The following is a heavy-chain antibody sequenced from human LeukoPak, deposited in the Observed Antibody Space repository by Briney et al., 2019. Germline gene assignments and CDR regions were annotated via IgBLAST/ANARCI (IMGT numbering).Heavy chain of an antibody. J-gene: IGHJ4*02. V-gene: IGHV5-51*01. D-gene: IGHD4-17*01. CDR1: GYSFTSYW. CDR2: IYPGDADT. CDR3: ARQATVTAPYDY. Sequence: GESLKISCKGSGYSFTSYWIGWVRQMPGKGLEWMGIIYPGDADTRFSPSLQGQVRISADKSISTAYLQWSSLKASDTAMYYCARQATVTAPYDYWGQGTLVTVSS.